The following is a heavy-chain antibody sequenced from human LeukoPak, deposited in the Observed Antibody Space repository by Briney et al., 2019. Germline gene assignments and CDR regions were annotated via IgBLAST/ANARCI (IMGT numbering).Heavy chain of an antibody. J-gene: IGHJ4*02. CDR3: ASQEDYYDSSGYYQAEGFDY. CDR2: INHSGST. CDR1: GGSFSGYY. D-gene: IGHD3-22*01. Sequence: SETLPLTCAVYGGSFSGYYWSWIRQPPGKGLEWIGEINHSGSTNYNPSLKSRVTISVDTSKNQFSLKLSSVTAADTAVYYCASQEDYYDSSGYYQAEGFDYWGQGTLVTVSS. V-gene: IGHV4-34*01.